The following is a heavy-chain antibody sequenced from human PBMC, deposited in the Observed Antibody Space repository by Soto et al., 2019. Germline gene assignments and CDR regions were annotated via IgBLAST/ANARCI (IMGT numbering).Heavy chain of an antibody. CDR3: AKLFGGGGWYWSFDY. Sequence: EAQLLESEGGLVQPGGSLRLSCAASGFTFSSYAMSWVRQAPGKGLEWVSAISGSGGSTYYADSVKGRFTISRDNSKNTLYLQMNSLRAEDTAVYYCAKLFGGGGWYWSFDYWGQGTLVTVSS. CDR1: GFTFSSYA. J-gene: IGHJ4*02. CDR2: ISGSGGST. V-gene: IGHV3-23*01. D-gene: IGHD2-21*02.